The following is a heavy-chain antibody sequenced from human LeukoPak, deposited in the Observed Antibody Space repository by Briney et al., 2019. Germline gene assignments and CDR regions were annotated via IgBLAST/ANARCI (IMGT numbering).Heavy chain of an antibody. V-gene: IGHV4-61*02. CDR2: IYTSGST. CDR3: AREHDILTGYYSRLYYFDY. CDR1: GGSISSSSYY. D-gene: IGHD3-9*01. Sequence: NPSETLSLTCTVSGGSISSSSYYWGWIRQPAGKGLEWIGRIYTSGSTNYNPSLKSRVTMSVDTSKNQFSLKLSSVTAADTAVYYCAREHDILTGYYSRLYYFDYWGQGTLVTVSS. J-gene: IGHJ4*02.